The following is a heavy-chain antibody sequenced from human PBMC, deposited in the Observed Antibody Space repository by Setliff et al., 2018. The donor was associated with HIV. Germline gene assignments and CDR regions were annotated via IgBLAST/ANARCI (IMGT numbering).Heavy chain of an antibody. Sequence: GESLKISCKGFGYRFTSYWIGWARHMPGKGLEWMGIIYPSDSDTRYSPSFQGQVTISADKSISIAYLQWSSLKASDTAMYYCARVVAGKSSTDGFDIWGQGTMVTVSS. D-gene: IGHD6-19*01. J-gene: IGHJ3*02. V-gene: IGHV5-51*01. CDR2: IYPSDSDT. CDR1: GYRFTSYW. CDR3: ARVVAGKSSTDGFDI.